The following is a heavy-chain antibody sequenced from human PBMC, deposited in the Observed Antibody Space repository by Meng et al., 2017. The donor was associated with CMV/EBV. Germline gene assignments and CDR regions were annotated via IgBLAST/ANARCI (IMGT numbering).Heavy chain of an antibody. Sequence: GESLKISCAASGFTFSSYAMHWVRQAPGKGLEWVAVISYDGSNKYYADSVKGRFTISRDNSENTLYLQMNSLRAEDTAVYYCARERVVPAARPGYFDYWGQGTLVTVSS. V-gene: IGHV3-30*04. J-gene: IGHJ4*02. CDR3: ARERVVPAARPGYFDY. CDR1: GFTFSSYA. D-gene: IGHD2-2*02. CDR2: ISYDGSNK.